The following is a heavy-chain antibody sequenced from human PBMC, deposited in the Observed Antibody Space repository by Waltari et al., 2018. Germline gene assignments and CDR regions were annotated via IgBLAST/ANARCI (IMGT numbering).Heavy chain of an antibody. CDR3: ASEWGTFGVGRSSFDR. Sequence: QVYLGESGGGVVQPGGSLRLSCAASGFMFSNYVMHWVRQAPGKGLEWVASIRYDGSNTFHADSVKGRFTISRDNSKNTMDLQTSSLRPEDTAVYYCASEWGTFGVGRSSFDRWGQGTLVIVSS. J-gene: IGHJ4*02. D-gene: IGHD3-3*01. V-gene: IGHV3-30*02. CDR2: IRYDGSNT. CDR1: GFMFSNYV.